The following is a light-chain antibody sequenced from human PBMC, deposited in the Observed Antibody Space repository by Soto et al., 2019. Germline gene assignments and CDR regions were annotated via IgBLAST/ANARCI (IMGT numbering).Light chain of an antibody. J-gene: IGKJ1*01. CDR1: QSVSFY. Sequence: DIQITQSPSSLSASVGDRVTITCRPSQSVSFYLNWYQQKPGKAPNHLIYAASTLQSGVPSRFSGSGSGTDFTLTISNLQPEDSATYYCQQSYNSPRTFGQGTKVDI. V-gene: IGKV1-39*01. CDR3: QQSYNSPRT. CDR2: AAS.